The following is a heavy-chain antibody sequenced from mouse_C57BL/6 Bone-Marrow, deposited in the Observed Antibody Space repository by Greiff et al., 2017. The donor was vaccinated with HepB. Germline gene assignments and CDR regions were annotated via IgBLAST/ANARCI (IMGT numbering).Heavy chain of an antibody. Sequence: LVESGAELVRPGASVTLSCKASGYTFTDYEMHWVKQTPVHGLEWIGAIDPETGGTAYNQKFKGKAILTADKSSSTAYMELRSLTSEDSAVYYCTRWYYGSSSAWFAYWGQGTLVTVSA. D-gene: IGHD1-1*01. J-gene: IGHJ3*01. CDR1: GYTFTDYE. CDR2: IDPETGGT. CDR3: TRWYYGSSSAWFAY. V-gene: IGHV1-15*01.